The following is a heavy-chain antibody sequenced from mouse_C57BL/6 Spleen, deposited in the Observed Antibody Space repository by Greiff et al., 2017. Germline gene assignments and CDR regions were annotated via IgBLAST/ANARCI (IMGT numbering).Heavy chain of an antibody. V-gene: IGHV5-16*01. CDR3: AREFFTGSWCFAV. CDR2: INYDGSST. Sequence: EVKLMESEGGLVQPGRSMKISCTASGFPFSDYYMAWVSQVPETGLEWVANINYDGSSTYYLDSLKSRFIISRDNAQNILYLQMSRLKSDDTATYYCAREFFTGSWCFAVWGTGTLGTVSS. J-gene: IGHJ1*03. CDR1: GFPFSDYY.